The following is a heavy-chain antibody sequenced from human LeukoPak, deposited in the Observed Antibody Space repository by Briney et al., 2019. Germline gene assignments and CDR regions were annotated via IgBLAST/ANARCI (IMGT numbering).Heavy chain of an antibody. J-gene: IGHJ6*02. Sequence: ASVKVSCRASGYTFTGYYMHWVRQAPGQGLEWMGWINPNSGGTNYAQKFQGRVTMTRDTSISTAYMELSRLRSDDTAVYYCARDGVGGMGATYYYYYGMDVWGQGTTVTVSS. V-gene: IGHV1-2*02. CDR2: INPNSGGT. CDR3: ARDGVGGMGATYYYYYGMDV. D-gene: IGHD1-26*01. CDR1: GYTFTGYY.